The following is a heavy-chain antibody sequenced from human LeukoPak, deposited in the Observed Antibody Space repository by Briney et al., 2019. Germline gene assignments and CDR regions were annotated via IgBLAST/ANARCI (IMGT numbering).Heavy chain of an antibody. CDR2: ISSSSSYI. CDR1: GFTFSSYS. V-gene: IGHV3-21*01. CDR3: ARGDRFWSGYTKYYFDY. D-gene: IGHD3-3*01. Sequence: GGSLRLSCAASGFTFSSYSMNWVRQAPGNGLEWVSSISSSSSYIYYADSVKGRFTISRDNAKNSLYLQMNSLRAEDTAVYYCARGDRFWSGYTKYYFDYWGQGTLVTVSS. J-gene: IGHJ4*02.